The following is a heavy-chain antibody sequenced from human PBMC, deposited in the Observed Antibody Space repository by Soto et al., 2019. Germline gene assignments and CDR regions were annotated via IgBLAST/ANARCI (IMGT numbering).Heavy chain of an antibody. D-gene: IGHD6-19*01. Sequence: VASVKVSCKASGGSFSTLGINWVRQAPGQGLEWMGGIIPLFGKARYAETSQGRVTITADTSTGTAYMEVSSLRSDDTAVFYCATEHNSGWYFFDYWGPGTLVTVSS. CDR3: ATEHNSGWYFFDY. V-gene: IGHV1-69*06. CDR1: GGSFSTLG. CDR2: IIPLFGKA. J-gene: IGHJ4*02.